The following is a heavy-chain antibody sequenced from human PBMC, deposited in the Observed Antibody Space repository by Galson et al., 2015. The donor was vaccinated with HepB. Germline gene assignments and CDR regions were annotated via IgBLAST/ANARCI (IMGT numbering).Heavy chain of an antibody. J-gene: IGHJ5*02. CDR2: INPNSGAT. Sequence: SVKVSCKASGYTFNGYYLFWVRQAPGQGLECMGWINPNSGATKYAQKFQGRVTMTRDTSITTAYMELSRLASDDTAMYYCARGGRDCSGDTCYSWFDPWGQGTLVTVSS. V-gene: IGHV1-2*02. D-gene: IGHD2-15*01. CDR3: ARGGRDCSGDTCYSWFDP. CDR1: GYTFNGYY.